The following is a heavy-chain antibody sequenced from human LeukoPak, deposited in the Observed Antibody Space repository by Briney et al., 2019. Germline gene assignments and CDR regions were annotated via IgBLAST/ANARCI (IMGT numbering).Heavy chain of an antibody. V-gene: IGHV1-69*13. CDR1: GGTFSSYA. CDR2: IIPIFGTA. D-gene: IGHD2-2*01. CDR3: AYDQYCSSTSCPRRDYYYYYGMDV. J-gene: IGHJ6*02. Sequence: SVKVSCKASGGTFSSYAISWVRQAPGQGLEWMGGIIPIFGTANYAQKFQGRVTITADESTSTAYMELSSLSSEDTAVYYCAYDQYCSSTSCPRRDYYYYYGMDVWGQGTTVTVSS.